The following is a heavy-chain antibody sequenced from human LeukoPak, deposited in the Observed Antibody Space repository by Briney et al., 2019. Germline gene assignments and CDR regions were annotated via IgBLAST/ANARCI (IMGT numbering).Heavy chain of an antibody. CDR2: IYYSGST. CDR3: ARQRADIVVVPAAQSLVGYYSYGMDV. V-gene: IGHV4-39*01. CDR1: GGSISSSSYY. J-gene: IGHJ6*02. Sequence: PSETLSLTCTVSGGSISSSSYYWGWIRQPPGKGLEWIGSIYYSGSTYYNPSLKSRVTISVDTSKNQFSLKLSFVTAADTAVYYCARQRADIVVVPAAQSLVGYYSYGMDVWGQGTTVTVSS. D-gene: IGHD2-2*01.